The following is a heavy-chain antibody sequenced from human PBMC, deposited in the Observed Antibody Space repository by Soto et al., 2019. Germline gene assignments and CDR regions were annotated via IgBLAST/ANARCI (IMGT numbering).Heavy chain of an antibody. CDR2: INPNSGGT. CDR3: ARDFGAPDAQLPRGAYYYYGMDV. Sequence: ASVKVSCKASGYTFTGYYMHWVRQAPGQGLEWMGWINPNSGGTNYAQKFQGWVTMTRDTSISTAYMELSRLRSDDTAVYYCARDFGAPDAQLPRGAYYYYGMDVWGQGTTVTVSS. CDR1: GYTFTGYY. J-gene: IGHJ6*02. D-gene: IGHD2-2*01. V-gene: IGHV1-2*04.